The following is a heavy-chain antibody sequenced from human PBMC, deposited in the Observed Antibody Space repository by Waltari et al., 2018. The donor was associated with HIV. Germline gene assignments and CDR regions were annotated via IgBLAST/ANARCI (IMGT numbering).Heavy chain of an antibody. D-gene: IGHD6-19*01. CDR2: ISYYGDNK. J-gene: IGHJ4*02. CDR3: AKGASGWSPGY. V-gene: IGHV3-30*18. CDR1: GFTFSSYA. Sequence: QVQLVDAGGGVVQPGRSLRLSCAASGFTFSSYAMHWVRQAPGKGLEWVAVISYYGDNKYYADSVKGRFTISRDNSKNTLYLQMNSLRAEDTAVYYCAKGASGWSPGYWGQGTLVTVSS.